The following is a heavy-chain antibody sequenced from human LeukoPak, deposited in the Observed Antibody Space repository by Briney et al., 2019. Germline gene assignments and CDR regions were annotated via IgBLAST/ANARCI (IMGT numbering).Heavy chain of an antibody. CDR1: GFTFSSYA. CDR2: ISGSGSSP. CDR3: ARRVQLELHNYYYYYMDV. V-gene: IGHV3-23*01. J-gene: IGHJ6*03. Sequence: QAGGSLRLSCAASGFTFSSYAMSWVRQTPGKGLEWVSGISGSGSSPYYANSVKGRFTISRDNSKSTLYLQMNSLRAEDTAVYYCARRVQLELHNYYYYYMDVWGKGTTVTVSS. D-gene: IGHD1-7*01.